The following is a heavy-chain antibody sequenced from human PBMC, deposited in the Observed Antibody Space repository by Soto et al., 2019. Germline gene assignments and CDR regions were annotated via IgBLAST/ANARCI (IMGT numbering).Heavy chain of an antibody. CDR3: ASHTNSWYYFDH. J-gene: IGHJ4*02. V-gene: IGHV5-51*01. Sequence: EVQLVQSGAEVKKPGESLKISCKAFRYSFTDYWIGWVRQMPGKGLEWMGFIYPGDSDTRYSPSFQGQVTISADKSISPAYLPWSSLKASDSAIYFCASHTNSWYYFDHWGQGTVVTVSS. D-gene: IGHD6-13*01. CDR2: IYPGDSDT. CDR1: RYSFTDYW.